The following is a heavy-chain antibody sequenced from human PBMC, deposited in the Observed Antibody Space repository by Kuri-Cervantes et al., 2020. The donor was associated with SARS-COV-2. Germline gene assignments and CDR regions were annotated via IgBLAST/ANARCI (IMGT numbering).Heavy chain of an antibody. D-gene: IGHD6-19*01. CDR2: VNPSTGGT. V-gene: IGHV1-2*02. Sequence: ASVKVSCKASGYTFTDYYIHWVRQAPGQGLEWMGWVNPSTGGTDRAQKFQGRVTMTRDTSISTAYVEVSRLRSDDTAIYYCLRARKTIAVTGTHCFGPWGQGTLVTVSS. J-gene: IGHJ5*02. CDR3: LRARKTIAVTGTHCFGP. CDR1: GYTFTDYY.